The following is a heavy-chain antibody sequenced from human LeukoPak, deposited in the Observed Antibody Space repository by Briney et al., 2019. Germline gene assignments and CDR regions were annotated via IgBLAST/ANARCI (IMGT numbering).Heavy chain of an antibody. J-gene: IGHJ6*02. D-gene: IGHD3-10*01. Sequence: SETLSLTCSVSGYSLSDGYVWGWVRPLPGKGREWIGTIFHSGATYYTTSLKSRVTISVDTSKNQFSLTLSSVTAADTAVYYCARGPRLWFGENYYYYGMDVWGQETTVTVSS. V-gene: IGHV4-38-2*02. CDR1: GYSLSDGYV. CDR3: ARGPRLWFGENYYYYGMDV. CDR2: IFHSGAT.